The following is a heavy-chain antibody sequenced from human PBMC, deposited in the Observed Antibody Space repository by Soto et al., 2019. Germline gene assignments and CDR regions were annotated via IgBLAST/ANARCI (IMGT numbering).Heavy chain of an antibody. Sequence: GGSLRLSCAASGFTFSTYLMHGVRQAPGKGLVWVSRIKIDGSSTYYADSVNGRFTISRDNAKNTLFLQMNSLRVEDTAVYYCARPSTASWSQEAFDIWGQGTLVTVSS. V-gene: IGHV3-74*01. CDR2: IKIDGSST. D-gene: IGHD6-13*01. CDR1: GFTFSTYL. CDR3: ARPSTASWSQEAFDI. J-gene: IGHJ3*02.